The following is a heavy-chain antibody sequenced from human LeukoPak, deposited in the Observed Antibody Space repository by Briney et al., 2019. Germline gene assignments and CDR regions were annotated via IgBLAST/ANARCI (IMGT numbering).Heavy chain of an antibody. Sequence: ASVKVSCKASGYAFTDYYLHWMRQAPAQGLEWMGWINPNTGGTNYAPRFQDRVIMTRDTSITTAYMELTSLRSDDTAVYYCSRDTTMARWFDPWGQGTLVTVSS. V-gene: IGHV1-2*02. D-gene: IGHD5-24*01. CDR2: INPNTGGT. CDR1: GYAFTDYY. CDR3: SRDTTMARWFDP. J-gene: IGHJ5*02.